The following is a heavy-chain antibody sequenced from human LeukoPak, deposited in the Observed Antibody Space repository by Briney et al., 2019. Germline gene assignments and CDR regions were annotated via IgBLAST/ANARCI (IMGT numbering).Heavy chain of an antibody. J-gene: IGHJ4*02. CDR2: IYSGGST. Sequence: HAGGSLRLSCAASGFTVSSNYMSWVRQAPGKGLEWVSVIYSGGSTYYADSVKGRFTISRDNSKNTLYLQMNSLRAEDTAVYYCAWVHIGQSDYWGQGTLVTVSS. CDR3: AWVHIGQSDY. D-gene: IGHD2-21*01. V-gene: IGHV3-66*01. CDR1: GFTVSSNY.